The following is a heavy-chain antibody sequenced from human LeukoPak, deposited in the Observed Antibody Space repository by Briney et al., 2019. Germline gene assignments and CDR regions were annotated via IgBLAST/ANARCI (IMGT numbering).Heavy chain of an antibody. V-gene: IGHV4-61*02. Sequence: SETLSLTCTVSGGSISSGSYYWSWIRQPAGKGLEWIGRIYTSGSTNYNSSLKSRVTISVDTSKNQFSLKLSSVTAADTAVYYCATTYYDFWSGYSVDYYGMDVWGQGTTVTVSS. CDR2: IYTSGST. D-gene: IGHD3-3*01. CDR3: ATTYYDFWSGYSVDYYGMDV. J-gene: IGHJ6*02. CDR1: GGSISSGSYY.